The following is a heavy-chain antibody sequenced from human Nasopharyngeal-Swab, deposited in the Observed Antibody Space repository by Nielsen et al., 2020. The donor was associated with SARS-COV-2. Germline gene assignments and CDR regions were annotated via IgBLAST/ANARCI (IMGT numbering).Heavy chain of an antibody. V-gene: IGHV3-11*06. Sequence: GGSLRLSCAASGFTFSDYYMSWIRQAPGKGLEWVSYISSSSSYTNYADSVKGRFTISRDNAKNSLYLQMNSLRAEDTAVYYCARESYYYDSSVSPAFDIWGQGTMVTVSS. D-gene: IGHD3-22*01. CDR3: ARESYYYDSSVSPAFDI. CDR2: ISSSSSYT. J-gene: IGHJ3*02. CDR1: GFTFSDYY.